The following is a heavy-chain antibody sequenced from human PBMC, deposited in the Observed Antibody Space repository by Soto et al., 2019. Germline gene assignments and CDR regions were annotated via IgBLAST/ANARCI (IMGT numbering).Heavy chain of an antibody. CDR1: GGTFSSYA. CDR3: ARDVQYSYGSGGAFDI. D-gene: IGHD5-18*01. J-gene: IGHJ3*02. CDR2: IIPIFGTA. Sequence: QVQLVQSGAEVKKPGSSVKVSCKASGGTFSSYAISWVRQAPGQGLEWMGGIIPIFGTANYAQKFQGRVTITADESTSTAYMKLSSLRSEDPAVYYCARDVQYSYGSGGAFDIWGQGTMVTVSS. V-gene: IGHV1-69*01.